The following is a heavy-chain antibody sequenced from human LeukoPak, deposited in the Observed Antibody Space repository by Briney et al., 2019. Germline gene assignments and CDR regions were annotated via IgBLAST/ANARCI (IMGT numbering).Heavy chain of an antibody. D-gene: IGHD3-10*01. V-gene: IGHV5-51*01. CDR3: ARQPGGSGSYYNFWFDP. CDR2: IYPGDSDT. J-gene: IGHJ5*02. CDR1: GYSFTSYW. Sequence: SGESLKISCKGSGYSFTSYWIGWVRQMPGKGLEWMGIIYPGDSDTRYSPSFQGQVTISADKSISTAYLQWSSLKASDTAMYYCARQPGGSGSYYNFWFDPWGQGTLVTVSS.